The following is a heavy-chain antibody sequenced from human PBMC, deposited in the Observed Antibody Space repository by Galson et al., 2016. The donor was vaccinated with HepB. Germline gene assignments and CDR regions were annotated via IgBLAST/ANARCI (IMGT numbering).Heavy chain of an antibody. CDR3: AKDVGSWYLLLSHYFDY. V-gene: IGHV3-30*02. D-gene: IGHD2-15*01. CDR2: IWADGSNT. CDR1: GFTFTSYG. J-gene: IGHJ4*02. Sequence: SLRLSCAASGFTFTSYGMHWVRQAPGKGLEWVARIWADGSNTNYADTVKGRFTISRDSSKNTLSLQMNSLRAEDTAVYYCAKDVGSWYLLLSHYFDYWGQGTLVTVS.